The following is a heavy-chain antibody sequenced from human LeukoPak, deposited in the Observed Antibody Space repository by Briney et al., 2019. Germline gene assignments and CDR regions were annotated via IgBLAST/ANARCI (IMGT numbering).Heavy chain of an antibody. D-gene: IGHD4-23*01. Sequence: SETLPLTCTVSGGSVSSGSYYWSWIRQPPGEGLEWIGYIYSSGSTNYNPSLKSRVTISVDTSKNQFSLKLSSVTAADTAVYYCARDGGMVSFDYWGQGTLVTVSS. CDR2: IYSSGST. CDR1: GGSVSSGSYY. CDR3: ARDGGMVSFDY. J-gene: IGHJ4*02. V-gene: IGHV4-61*01.